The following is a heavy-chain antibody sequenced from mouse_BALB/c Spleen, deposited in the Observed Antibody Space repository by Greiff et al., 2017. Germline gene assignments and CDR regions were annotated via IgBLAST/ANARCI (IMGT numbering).Heavy chain of an antibody. J-gene: IGHJ3*01. D-gene: IGHD2-4*01. CDR3: TRPYEYDAPWFAY. V-gene: IGHV5-9-3*01. CDR2: ISSGGSYT. CDR1: GFTFSSYA. Sequence: DVKLVESGGGLVKPGGSLKLSCAASGFTFSSYAMSWVRQTPEKRLEWVATISSGGSYTYYPDSVKGRFTISRDTAKSTLYLQMSSLRSEDTALYYCTRPYEYDAPWFAYWGQGTLVTVSA.